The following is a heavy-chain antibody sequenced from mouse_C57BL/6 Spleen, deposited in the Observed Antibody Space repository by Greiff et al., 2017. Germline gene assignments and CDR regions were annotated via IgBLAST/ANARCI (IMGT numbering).Heavy chain of an antibody. D-gene: IGHD1-1*01. J-gene: IGHJ1*03. CDR2: ISNLAYSI. CDR3: ARQNDYGGSYGWYFDV. V-gene: IGHV5-15*01. Sequence: EVMLVESGGGLVQPGGSLKLSCAASGFTFSDYGLAWVRPAPRKGPEWVAFISNLAYSIYYADTVTGRFTISRGNAKTTLYLEMSSLSSEDTAMYYCARQNDYGGSYGWYFDVWGTGTTVTVSS. CDR1: GFTFSDYG.